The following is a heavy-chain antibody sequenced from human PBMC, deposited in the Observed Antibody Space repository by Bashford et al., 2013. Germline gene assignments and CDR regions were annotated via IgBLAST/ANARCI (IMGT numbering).Heavy chain of an antibody. CDR3: ARDRITMVQGVIPRYYYYYGMDV. V-gene: IGHV1-2*02. D-gene: IGHD3-10*01. J-gene: IGHJ6*02. CDR1: GGTFSSYA. Sequence: ASVKVSCKASGGTFSSYAISWVRQAPGQGLEWMGWINTNSGDTRYAQRFQGRVTMTRDTSISTAYMELRSLRSDDTAVYYCARDRITMVQGVIPRYYYYYGMDVVGQRGPRSTVSS. CDR2: INTNSGDT.